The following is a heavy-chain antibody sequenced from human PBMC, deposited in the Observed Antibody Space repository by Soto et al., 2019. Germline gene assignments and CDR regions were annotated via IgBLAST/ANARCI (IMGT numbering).Heavy chain of an antibody. D-gene: IGHD6-19*01. J-gene: IGHJ5*02. Sequence: TLSLTCAVSGGSISSGGYSWSWIRQPPGKGLEWIGYIYHSGSTYYNPSLKSRVTISVDRSKNQFSLKLSSVTAADTAVYYCASEAEGWFDPWGQGTLVTVSS. CDR3: ASEAEGWFDP. CDR2: IYHSGST. V-gene: IGHV4-30-2*01. CDR1: GGSISSGGYS.